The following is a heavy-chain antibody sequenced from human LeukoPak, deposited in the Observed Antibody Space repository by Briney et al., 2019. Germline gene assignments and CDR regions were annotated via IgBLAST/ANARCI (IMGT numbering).Heavy chain of an antibody. D-gene: IGHD5-12*01. J-gene: IGHJ4*01. CDR3: ARGNEGYDYCRRH. CDR1: GGTFSSYA. CDR2: SIPIFGTA. V-gene: IGHV1-69*01. Sequence: SVKVSCKASGGTFSSYAISWVRQAPGPGLEWMGGSIPIFGTANYAQKFQGRVTITADESTSTAYMELSSLRSEDTAVYYCARGNEGYDYCRRHWGQGTLVTVSS.